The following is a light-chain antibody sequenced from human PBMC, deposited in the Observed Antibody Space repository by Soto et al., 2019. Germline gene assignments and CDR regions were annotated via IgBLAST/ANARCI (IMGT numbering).Light chain of an antibody. Sequence: DIQMTQSPSTLSASVGDRVTITCRASQSISSWLAWYQQKPGKAPKLLIYDASSLESGVPSRFSGSGSGTEFTLTLSSLQPDDFETYYCQQYNSYSTFGQGTKLEIK. CDR2: DAS. CDR3: QQYNSYST. J-gene: IGKJ2*01. CDR1: QSISSW. V-gene: IGKV1-5*01.